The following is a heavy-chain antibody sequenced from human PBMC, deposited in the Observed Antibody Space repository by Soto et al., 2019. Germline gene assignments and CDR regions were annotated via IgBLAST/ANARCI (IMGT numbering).Heavy chain of an antibody. CDR2: IYYSRST. D-gene: IGHD3-22*01. V-gene: IGHV4-61*01. J-gene: IGHJ4*02. CDR3: ARDSSGYPEGYFDY. CDR1: GGSVSSGSYY. Sequence: QVQLQESGPGLVKPSETLSLTCTVSGGSVSSGSYYWSWIRQPPGKGLEWIGYIYYSRSTDYNPSLKSPVNIAVETSKKQISMKLSSVTAADTAVYYWARDSSGYPEGYFDYWGQGTLLTVSS.